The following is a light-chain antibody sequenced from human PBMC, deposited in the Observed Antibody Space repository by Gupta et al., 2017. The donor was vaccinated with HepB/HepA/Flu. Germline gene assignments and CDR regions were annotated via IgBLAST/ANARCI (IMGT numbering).Light chain of an antibody. J-gene: IGLJ1*01. V-gene: IGLV3-9*01. CDR3: QVWDSNTEV. CDR1: NIGHKN. CDR2: RDS. Sequence: SYELTQPLSVSVALGQTARITCGGNNIGHKNVHWFQQKHGQAPVLVIYRDSNRPSGIPERFSGSNSGNTATLTISGAQAGDEADYYCQVWDSNTEVFGAGTKVTVL.